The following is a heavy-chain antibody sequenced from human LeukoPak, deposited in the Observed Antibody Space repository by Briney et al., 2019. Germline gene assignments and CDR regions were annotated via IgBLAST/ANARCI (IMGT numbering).Heavy chain of an antibody. Sequence: ASVKVSCKASGYTFTSYDIHWVRPATGQGLEWMGWMNPNSGNTGYAQKFQGRVTMTRNTSISTAYMELSSLRSGDTAVYYCARSPPPAKRRWHFDYWGQGTLVTVSS. D-gene: IGHD4-23*01. V-gene: IGHV1-8*01. CDR3: ARSPPPAKRRWHFDY. CDR2: MNPNSGNT. CDR1: GYTFTSYD. J-gene: IGHJ4*02.